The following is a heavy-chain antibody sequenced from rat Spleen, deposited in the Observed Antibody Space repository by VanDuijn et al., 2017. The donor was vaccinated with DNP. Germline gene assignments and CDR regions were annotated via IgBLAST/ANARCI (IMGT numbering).Heavy chain of an antibody. V-gene: IGHV2-41*01. CDR2: IWNFGGT. Sequence: QVQLKESGPGLVQPSQTLSLTCTVAGFSLTDYKVHWGRQPPGKGLEWMGVIWNFGGTRYHSTLKSRLTITRDTSKSQVFLKMNSLQAEDTATYYCARDLLRWRRGFAYWGQGTLVTVSS. CDR1: GFSLTDYK. J-gene: IGHJ3*01. D-gene: IGHD1-11*01. CDR3: ARDLLRWRRGFAY.